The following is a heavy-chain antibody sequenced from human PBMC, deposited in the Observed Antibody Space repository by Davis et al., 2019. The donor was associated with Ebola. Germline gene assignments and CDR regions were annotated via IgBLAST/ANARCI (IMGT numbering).Heavy chain of an antibody. D-gene: IGHD3-10*01. Sequence: AASVKVSCKASGYTFTSYPMHWVRQAPGQRLEWMGWINAGNGNTKYSQKFQGRVTITRDTSASTAYMELSSLRSEDTAVYYCARDGSLLSFGELFVARWGMDVWGQGTTVTVSS. CDR3: ARDGSLLSFGELFVARWGMDV. J-gene: IGHJ6*02. CDR2: INAGNGNT. V-gene: IGHV1-3*01. CDR1: GYTFTSYP.